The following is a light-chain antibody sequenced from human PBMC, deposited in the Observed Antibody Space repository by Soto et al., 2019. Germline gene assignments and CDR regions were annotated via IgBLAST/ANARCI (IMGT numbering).Light chain of an antibody. J-gene: IGLJ1*01. CDR3: AAWDDSLNGPGYV. CDR1: SSNIGGNT. CDR2: SNN. Sequence: QSVLTQPPSASGTPGQRVTISCSGSSSNIGGNTVNWYQQLPGTAPKLLIYSNNQRPSGVPGRFSGSKSGTSASLAISGLQSEDEADYYCAAWDDSLNGPGYVFGTGTKVTVL. V-gene: IGLV1-44*01.